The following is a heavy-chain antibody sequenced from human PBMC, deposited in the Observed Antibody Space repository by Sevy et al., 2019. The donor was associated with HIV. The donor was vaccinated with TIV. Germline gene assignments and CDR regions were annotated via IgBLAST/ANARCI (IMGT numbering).Heavy chain of an antibody. Sequence: GGSLRLSCAASGFTFSSYAMSWVRQAPGKGLEWVSVIYSGGSTYYADSVKGRFTISRDNSKNTLYLQMYSLGAEDTAVYYCAREEYSSSSGHYYYYYGMDVWGQGTTVTVSS. V-gene: IGHV3-53*01. D-gene: IGHD6-6*01. J-gene: IGHJ6*02. CDR2: IYSGGST. CDR1: GFTFSSYA. CDR3: AREEYSSSSGHYYYYYGMDV.